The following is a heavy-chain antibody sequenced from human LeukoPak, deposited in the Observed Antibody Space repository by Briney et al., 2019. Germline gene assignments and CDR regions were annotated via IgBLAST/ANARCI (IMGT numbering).Heavy chain of an antibody. V-gene: IGHV3-21*01. J-gene: IGHJ4*02. CDR1: GFTFSSYS. D-gene: IGHD3-10*01. Sequence: GGSLRLSCAASGFTFSSYSMNWVRQAPGKGLEWVSSISSSSSYIYYADSVKGRFTISRDNAKNSLYLQMNSLRAEDTAVYYCATEIHFSGSFPSLNEYWGQGTLVTVSS. CDR3: ATEIHFSGSFPSLNEY. CDR2: ISSSSSYI.